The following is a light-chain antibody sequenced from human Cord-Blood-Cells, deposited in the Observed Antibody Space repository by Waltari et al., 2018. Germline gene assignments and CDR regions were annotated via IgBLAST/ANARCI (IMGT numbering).Light chain of an antibody. V-gene: IGKV1-39*01. CDR3: QQSYSTPYS. CDR2: AAS. Sequence: DFQMTQPQSSLPASVGDRVTITCRASQSISSYLNWYQQKPGKAPKLLIYAASSMQSGVPYRFSGSGSGTDFTLTISSLQPEDFAAYDCQQSYSTPYSFGQGTKLEIK. CDR1: QSISSY. J-gene: IGKJ2*03.